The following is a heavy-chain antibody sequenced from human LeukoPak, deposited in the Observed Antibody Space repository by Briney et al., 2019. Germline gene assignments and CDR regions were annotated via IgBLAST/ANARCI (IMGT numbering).Heavy chain of an antibody. D-gene: IGHD3-16*02. CDR2: IYYTGST. J-gene: IGHJ4*02. CDR1: GGSISSSSYY. CDR3: ARAPSGQYDYVWGSYRSFDY. Sequence: KTSETLSLTCTVSGGSISSSSYYWGWIRQPPGKGLEWIGSIYYTGSTYYNPSLKSRVTISVDTSKKQFSLKLSSVTAADTAVYYCARAPSGQYDYVWGSYRSFDYWGQGILVTVSS. V-gene: IGHV4-39*07.